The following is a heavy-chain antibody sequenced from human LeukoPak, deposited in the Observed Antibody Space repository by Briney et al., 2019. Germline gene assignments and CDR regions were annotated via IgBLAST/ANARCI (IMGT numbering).Heavy chain of an antibody. V-gene: IGHV1-69*05. Sequence: SVKVSCKASGGTFSSYAISWVRQAPGQGLEWMGGIIPIFGTANYAQKFQGRVTITTDESTSTAYMELSSLRSEDTAVYYCASGYCSSTGCYPYYMDVWGKGTTVTVSS. CDR2: IIPIFGTA. CDR1: GGTFSSYA. J-gene: IGHJ6*03. D-gene: IGHD2-2*01. CDR3: ASGYCSSTGCYPYYMDV.